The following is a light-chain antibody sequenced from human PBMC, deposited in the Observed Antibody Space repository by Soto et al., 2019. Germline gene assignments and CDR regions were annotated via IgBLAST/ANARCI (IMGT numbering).Light chain of an antibody. V-gene: IGKV1-5*03. J-gene: IGKJ1*01. CDR2: KVS. CDR3: QQYSSSKT. Sequence: DIQMTQSPSTLSASIGYRVTITCRASQSISNWLARYQQKPGKAPKLLIYKVSSLESGVPSSFSGSGSGTNFTLTISSLQPDDFATYYCQQYSSSKTCGQGTRVDIK. CDR1: QSISNW.